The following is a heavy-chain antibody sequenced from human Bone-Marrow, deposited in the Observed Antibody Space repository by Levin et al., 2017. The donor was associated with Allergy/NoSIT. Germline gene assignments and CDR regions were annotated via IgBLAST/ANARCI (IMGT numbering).Heavy chain of an antibody. J-gene: IGHJ6*02. D-gene: IGHD6-13*01. CDR1: GISISGNNW. V-gene: IGHV4-4*02. CDR3: TKGSQQGLYGMDV. Sequence: SQTLSLTCTVSGISISGNNWWTWVRQPPGKGLEWIGEIFHTGSTNYNPSLKRRVTISIDKSKNQFSLRLGSVTAADTAIYYCTKGSQQGLYGMDVWGQGTTATVSS. CDR2: IFHTGST.